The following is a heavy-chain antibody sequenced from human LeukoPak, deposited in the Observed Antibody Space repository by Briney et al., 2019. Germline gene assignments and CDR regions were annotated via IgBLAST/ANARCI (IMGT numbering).Heavy chain of an antibody. CDR1: GYTFTSYD. CDR2: MNPNSGNT. CDR3: ARAYYYGSGSYWIY. V-gene: IGHV1-8*01. J-gene: IGHJ4*02. D-gene: IGHD3-10*01. Sequence: ASVKVSCKASGYTFTSYDINWVRQATGQGLEWMGWMNPNSGNTGYAQKFQGRVTMTRNTSISTAYIELSSLRSEDTAVYYCARAYYYGSGSYWIYWGQGTLVTVSS.